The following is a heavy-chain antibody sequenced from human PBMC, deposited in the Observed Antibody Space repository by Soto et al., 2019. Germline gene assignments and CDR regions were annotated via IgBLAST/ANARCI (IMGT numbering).Heavy chain of an antibody. CDR3: AGSSSSGYYYYCMDG. J-gene: IGHJ6*02. V-gene: IGHV5-10-1*01. D-gene: IGHD6-6*01. CDR1: GYSFTSYW. Sequence: GASLKISCKGSGYSFTSYWVSWVRQMPGKGLEWMGRIDPSDSYTNYSPSFQGHVTISADKSISTAYLQWSSLKASDAAMYYCAGSSSSGYYYYCMDGWGQGTTGTV. CDR2: IDPSDSYT.